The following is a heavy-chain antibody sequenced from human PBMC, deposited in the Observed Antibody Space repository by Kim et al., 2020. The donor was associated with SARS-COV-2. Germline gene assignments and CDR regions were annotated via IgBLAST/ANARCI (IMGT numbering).Heavy chain of an antibody. CDR3: ARGGPEPWVSQPCDY. CDR2: IAKDGSNK. J-gene: IGHJ4*01. Sequence: GGSLRLSCAASGFTFSNYGMHWVRQAPGKGLEWVAVIAKDGSNKYYEDSVKGRFNISRDNSKNTLYLQMNGLRGEDTAVYYWARGGPEPWVSQPCDYWG. V-gene: IGHV3-30*03. CDR1: GFTFSNYG. D-gene: IGHD2-2*01.